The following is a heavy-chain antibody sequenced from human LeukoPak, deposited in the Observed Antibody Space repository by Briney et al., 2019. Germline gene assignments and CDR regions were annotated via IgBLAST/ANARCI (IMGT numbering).Heavy chain of an antibody. CDR2: IYHSGST. J-gene: IGHJ4*02. Sequence: SQTLSLTCAVSGGSISSGGYSWSWIRQPPGKGLEWIGYIYHSGSTYYNPSLKSRVTISVDRSKNQFSLKLSSVTAADTAVYYCARGSRDGYNYGYWGQGTLVTVSS. CDR1: GGSISSGGYS. CDR3: ARGSRDGYNYGY. D-gene: IGHD5-24*01. V-gene: IGHV4-30-2*01.